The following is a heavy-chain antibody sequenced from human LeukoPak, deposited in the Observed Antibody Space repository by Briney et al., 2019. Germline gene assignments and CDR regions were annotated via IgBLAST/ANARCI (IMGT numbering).Heavy chain of an antibody. Sequence: GASVKVSCKASGHTFTSHDINWVRQATGLGLEWLGWMSPKSGNTGYAQKFQGRVTMTRDTSISTAYMELSSLGFDDTAVYFCTREKDCADGICYEDWGQGTLVTVSS. J-gene: IGHJ4*02. CDR1: GHTFTSHD. D-gene: IGHD2-8*01. CDR2: MSPKSGNT. CDR3: TREKDCADGICYED. V-gene: IGHV1-8*01.